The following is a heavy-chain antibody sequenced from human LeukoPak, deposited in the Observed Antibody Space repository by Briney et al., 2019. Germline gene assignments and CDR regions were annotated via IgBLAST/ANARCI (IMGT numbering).Heavy chain of an antibody. V-gene: IGHV4-38-2*02. CDR3: ARGGYSYGLNWFDP. J-gene: IGHJ5*02. Sequence: SETLSLTCSVSGYSISSGYYWGWIRQPPGQGLEWIGSIYHDGSTYYSPSLKSRLTISIDTSKNQFSLKLSSVTAADTAVYYCARGGYSYGLNWFDPWGQGTLVTVSS. D-gene: IGHD5-18*01. CDR1: GYSISSGYY. CDR2: IYHDGST.